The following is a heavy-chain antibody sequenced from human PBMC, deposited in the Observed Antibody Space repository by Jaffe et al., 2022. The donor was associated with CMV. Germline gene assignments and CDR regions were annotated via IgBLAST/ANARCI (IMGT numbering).Heavy chain of an antibody. V-gene: IGHV1-2*02. CDR2: INPNSGGT. CDR1: GYTFTGYY. CDR3: ARGRRRDFWSGYPHWYYYYAMDV. J-gene: IGHJ6*02. D-gene: IGHD3-3*01. Sequence: QVQLVQSGAEVKKPGASVKVSCKASGYTFTGYYMHWVRQAPGQGLEWMGWINPNSGGTNYAQKFQGRVTMTRDTSISTAYMELSSLRSDDTAVYYCARGRRRDFWSGYPHWYYYYAMDVWGQGTTVTVSS.